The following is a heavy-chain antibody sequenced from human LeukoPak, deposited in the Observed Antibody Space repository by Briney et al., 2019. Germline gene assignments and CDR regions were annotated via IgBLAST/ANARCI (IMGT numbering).Heavy chain of an antibody. Sequence: GGSLRLSCAASGFTFSSYSMNWVRQAPGKGLEWVSYISSSASTLYYADSVKGRFTISRDNAKNSLYLQMNSLRAEDTAVYYCARVGLERRYDYYYYMDVWGKGTTVTISS. J-gene: IGHJ6*03. V-gene: IGHV3-48*04. CDR2: ISSSASTL. CDR3: ARVGLERRYDYYYYMDV. CDR1: GFTFSSYS. D-gene: IGHD1-1*01.